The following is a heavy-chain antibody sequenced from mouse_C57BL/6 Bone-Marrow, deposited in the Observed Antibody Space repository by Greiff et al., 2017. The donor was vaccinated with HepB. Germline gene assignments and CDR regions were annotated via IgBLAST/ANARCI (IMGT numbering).Heavy chain of an antibody. CDR1: GYTFTSYW. Sequence: VQLQQPGAELVKPGASVKLSCKASGYTFTSYWMQWVNQRPGQGLEWIGEIDPSDSYTNYNQKFKGKATLTVDTSSSTAYMQLSSLTSEDSAVYYCARVGSNFWFAYWGQGTLVTVSA. V-gene: IGHV1-50*01. CDR2: IDPSDSYT. J-gene: IGHJ3*01. D-gene: IGHD2-5*01. CDR3: ARVGSNFWFAY.